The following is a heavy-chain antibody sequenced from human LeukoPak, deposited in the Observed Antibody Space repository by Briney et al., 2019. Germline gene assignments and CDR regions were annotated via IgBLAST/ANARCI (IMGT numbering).Heavy chain of an antibody. CDR1: GGSISSSNYY. D-gene: IGHD3-3*01. CDR3: ARDLTGHGHFGVVISNWFDP. CDR2: IYHSGST. J-gene: IGHJ5*02. V-gene: IGHV4-39*07. Sequence: SETLSLTCTVSGGSISSSNYYWGWIRQPPGKGLEWIGSIYHSGSTYYNPSLKSRVTISVDTSKNQFSLKLSSVTAADTAVYYCARDLTGHGHFGVVISNWFDPWGQGTLVTVSS.